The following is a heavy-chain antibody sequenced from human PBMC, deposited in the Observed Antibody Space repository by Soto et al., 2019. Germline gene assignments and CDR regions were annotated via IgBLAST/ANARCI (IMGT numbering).Heavy chain of an antibody. Sequence: PGVSLRLSCAASGFTFSSYAMSWVRQAPGKGLEWVSAISGSGGSTYYADSVKGRFTISRDNSKNTLYLQMNSLRAEDTAVYYCAKDRDADDVGAPIDDWGQGTLVTVSS. J-gene: IGHJ4*02. CDR3: AKDRDADDVGAPIDD. D-gene: IGHD3-10*01. CDR2: ISGSGGST. CDR1: GFTFSSYA. V-gene: IGHV3-23*01.